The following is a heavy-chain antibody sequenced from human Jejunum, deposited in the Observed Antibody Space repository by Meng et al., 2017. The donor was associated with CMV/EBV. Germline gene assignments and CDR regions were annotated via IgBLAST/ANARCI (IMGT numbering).Heavy chain of an antibody. CDR2: IHPNAGSI. V-gene: IGHV1-2*06. CDR1: GSTFTASW. Sequence: CKASGSTFTASWTPWVRQAPGQGLEWMGRIHPNAGSIDYAQKFQGRVTMTRDTSISTVYMDLSSLTSDDTAVYYCTRDYSGNWAIDYWGQGTLVTVSS. J-gene: IGHJ4*02. D-gene: IGHD4-23*01. CDR3: TRDYSGNWAIDY.